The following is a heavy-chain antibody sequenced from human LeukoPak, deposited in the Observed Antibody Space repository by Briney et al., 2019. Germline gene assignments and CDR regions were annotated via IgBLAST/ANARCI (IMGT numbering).Heavy chain of an antibody. CDR2: ISAYNGNT. D-gene: IGHD3-10*01. Sequence: GASVKVSCKASGGTFSSYAISWVRQAPGQGLEWMGWISAYNGNTNYAQKLQASVTMPTDTSTSTGYMELRSLRSGDTAVYYCAREGYYGSVITGGYYYGMDVWGQGTTVTVSS. J-gene: IGHJ6*02. V-gene: IGHV1-18*01. CDR3: AREGYYGSVITGGYYYGMDV. CDR1: GGTFSSYA.